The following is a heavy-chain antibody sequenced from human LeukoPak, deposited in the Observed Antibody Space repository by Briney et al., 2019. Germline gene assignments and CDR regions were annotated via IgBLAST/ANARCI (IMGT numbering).Heavy chain of an antibody. J-gene: IGHJ6*03. Sequence: GSSVKVSCKASGGTFSNYVISWVRQAPGQGLEWMGGIIPIFGTANYAQKFQGRVTITADESTSTAYMELSSLRSEDTAVYYCARDDCSCTSCYPPRYYYMDVWGKGTTVTVSS. V-gene: IGHV1-69*19. CDR2: IIPIFGTA. CDR3: ARDDCSCTSCYPPRYYYMDV. D-gene: IGHD2-2*01. CDR1: GGTFSNYV.